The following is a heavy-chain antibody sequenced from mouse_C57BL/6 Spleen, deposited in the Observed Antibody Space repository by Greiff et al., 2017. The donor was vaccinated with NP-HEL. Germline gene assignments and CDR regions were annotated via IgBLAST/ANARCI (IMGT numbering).Heavy chain of an antibody. Sequence: VQLQQSGPVLVKPGASVKMSCKASGYTFTDYYMNWVKQSHGKSLEWIGVINPYNGGTSYNQKFKGKATLTVDKSSSTAYMELNSLTSEDSAVYYCARQLRLRGFDYWGQGTTLTVSS. CDR2: INPYNGGT. CDR1: GYTFTDYY. J-gene: IGHJ2*01. CDR3: ARQLRLRGFDY. D-gene: IGHD3-2*02. V-gene: IGHV1-19*01.